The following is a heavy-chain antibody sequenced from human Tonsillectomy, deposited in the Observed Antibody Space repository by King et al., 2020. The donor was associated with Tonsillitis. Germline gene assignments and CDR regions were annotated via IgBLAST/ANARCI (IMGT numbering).Heavy chain of an antibody. CDR3: ARGHRELGVDY. CDR2: FYPGDSDT. D-gene: IGHD7-27*01. Sequence: VQLVESGAEVKKPGESLKLSCKGSGYTFTYYWIGWVRQMPGKGLEWMGIFYPGDSDTRYSPSFQGQVTMSADKSISTAYLQWSSLQASDTAMYYCARGHRELGVDYWGQGTLVTVSS. CDR1: GYTFTYYW. J-gene: IGHJ4*02. V-gene: IGHV5-51*03.